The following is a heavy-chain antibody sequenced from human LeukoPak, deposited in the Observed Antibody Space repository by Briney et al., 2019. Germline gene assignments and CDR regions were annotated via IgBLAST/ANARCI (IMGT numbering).Heavy chain of an antibody. CDR3: ARAVSWPLVFDY. D-gene: IGHD3-9*01. CDR1: GGSIISSNYY. V-gene: IGHV4-39*07. CDR2: IYHSGST. J-gene: IGHJ4*02. Sequence: SETLSLTCTVSGGSIISSNYYWGWIRQPPGKGLEWIGSIYHSGSTYYNPSLKSRVTISVDTSKNQFSLKLSSVTAADTAVYYCARAVSWPLVFDYWGQGTLVTVSS.